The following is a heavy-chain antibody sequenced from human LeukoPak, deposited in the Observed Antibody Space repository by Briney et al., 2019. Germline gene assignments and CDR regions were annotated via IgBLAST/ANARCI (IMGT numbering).Heavy chain of an antibody. J-gene: IGHJ4*02. CDR3: AKDKSGYYYVPFDY. CDR2: ISGSGGST. Sequence: PGGSLRLSCAASGFTVSSNYMSWVRQAPGKGLEWVSAISGSGGSTYYADSVKGRFTISRDNSKNTLYLQMNSLRAEDTAVYYCAKDKSGYYYVPFDYWGQGTLVTVSS. CDR1: GFTVSSNY. D-gene: IGHD3-22*01. V-gene: IGHV3-23*01.